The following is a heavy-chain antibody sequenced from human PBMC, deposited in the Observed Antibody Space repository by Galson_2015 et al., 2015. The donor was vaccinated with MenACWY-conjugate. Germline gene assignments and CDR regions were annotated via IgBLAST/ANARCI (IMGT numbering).Heavy chain of an antibody. CDR1: GYYFTSYW. V-gene: IGHV5-51*01. Sequence: QSGAEVKQPGESLKISCKGSGYYFTSYWIAWVRQIPGKGLEWTGLISPGDSNTRYSPSFQGQVTISADKSISTAYLQWSSLKASDTAMYYCARHPPGGRGMDVCGQGTTVTVSS. J-gene: IGHJ6*02. CDR2: ISPGDSNT. D-gene: IGHD1-26*01. CDR3: ARHPPGGRGMDV.